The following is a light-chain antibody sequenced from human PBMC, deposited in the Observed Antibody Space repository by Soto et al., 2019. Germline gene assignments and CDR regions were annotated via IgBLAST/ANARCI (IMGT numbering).Light chain of an antibody. V-gene: IGKV3-15*01. Sequence: EIVMTQSPATLSVSPGERATLSCRAGQSVSSNLAWYQQKPGQAPRLLIYGASTRATGIPARFSGSGSGTDFTLTISGLQSEDCAVYYFQQNNDWPWTSGQGTKVEIK. CDR3: QQNNDWPWT. CDR1: QSVSSN. CDR2: GAS. J-gene: IGKJ1*01.